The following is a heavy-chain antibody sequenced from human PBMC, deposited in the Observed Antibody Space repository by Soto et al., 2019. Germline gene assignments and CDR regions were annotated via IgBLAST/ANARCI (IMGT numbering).Heavy chain of an antibody. J-gene: IGHJ6*02. D-gene: IGHD3-3*01. CDR3: AKNGVVIPSVGAMDV. Sequence: ASVKVSCKASGYTFTSYGISWVLQAPGQGLEWMGWISAYNGNTNYAQKLQGRVTMTTDTSISTAYMELSSLRSEDTAVYYCAKNGVVIPSVGAMDVWGQGTTVTVSS. CDR1: GYTFTSYG. V-gene: IGHV1-18*01. CDR2: ISAYNGNT.